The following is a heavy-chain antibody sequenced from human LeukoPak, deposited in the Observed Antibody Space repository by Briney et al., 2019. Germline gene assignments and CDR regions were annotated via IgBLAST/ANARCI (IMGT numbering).Heavy chain of an antibody. CDR3: ASLAVAGLSEGY. CDR1: GGSIRSSYYY. V-gene: IGHV4-39*01. CDR2: IYDSGST. D-gene: IGHD6-19*01. Sequence: SETLSLTCTVSGGSIRSSYYYWGWIRQPPGKGLEWIGSIYDSGSTYYNPSLKSRVTISVDTSKNQFSLKLSSVTAADTAVYYCASLAVAGLSEGYWGQGTLVIVSS. J-gene: IGHJ4*02.